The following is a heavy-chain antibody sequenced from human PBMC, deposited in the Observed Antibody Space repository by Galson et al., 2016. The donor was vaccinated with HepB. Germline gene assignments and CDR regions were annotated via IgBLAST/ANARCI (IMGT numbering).Heavy chain of an antibody. CDR3: TRCRTSCSTFDY. J-gene: IGHJ4*02. D-gene: IGHD2-2*01. CDR2: IKSKTDGGTT. V-gene: IGHV3-15*01. CDR1: GLTFNNAW. Sequence: SLRLSCAVSGLTFNNAWLSWVRQAPGRGLEWVGRIKSKTDGGTTDYAAPVKGRITISRDDSKNTIYLQMNSLKAEDTAVYYCTRCRTSCSTFDYWGQGTLVTVSS.